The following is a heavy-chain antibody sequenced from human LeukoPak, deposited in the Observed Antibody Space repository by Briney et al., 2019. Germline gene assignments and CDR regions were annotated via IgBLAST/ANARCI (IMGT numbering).Heavy chain of an antibody. CDR1: GYTFSGFY. V-gene: IGHV1-2*02. CDR3: ARGMEGYYYGSGSYYNEDY. J-gene: IGHJ4*02. Sequence: GASVKVSCKASGYTFSGFYIHWVRQAPGQGLEWMGWINPNSGVTNYAQKFQGRVTMTRDTSISTAYMELSRLRSDDTAVYYCARGMEGYYYGSGSYYNEDYWGQETLVTVSS. CDR2: INPNSGVT. D-gene: IGHD3-10*01.